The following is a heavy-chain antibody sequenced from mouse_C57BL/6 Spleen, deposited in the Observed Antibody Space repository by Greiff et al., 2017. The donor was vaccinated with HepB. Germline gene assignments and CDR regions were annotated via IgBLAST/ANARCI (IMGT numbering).Heavy chain of an antibody. CDR1: GYTFTSYW. CDR2: INPSNGGT. Sequence: VQLQQSGTELVKPGASVKLSCKASGYTFTSYWMHWVKQRPGQGLEWIGNINPSNGGTNYNEKFKSKATLTVDKSSSTAYMQLSSLTSEDSAVYYCARRPILYYYAMDYWGQGTSVTVSS. D-gene: IGHD1-1*02. J-gene: IGHJ4*01. CDR3: ARRPILYYYAMDY. V-gene: IGHV1-53*01.